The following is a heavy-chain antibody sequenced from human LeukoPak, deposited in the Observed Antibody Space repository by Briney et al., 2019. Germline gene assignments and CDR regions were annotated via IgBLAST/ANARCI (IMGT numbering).Heavy chain of an antibody. CDR1: GGSISSGSYY. CDR2: IYTSGST. CDR3: ARVPKEV. V-gene: IGHV4-61*02. Sequence: SETLSLTCTVSGGSISSGSYYWSWIRQPAGKGLEWIGRIYTSGSTNYNPSLKSRVTISVDTSKNQFSLKLSSVTAADTAVYYCARVPKEVWGQGTLVTVSS. J-gene: IGHJ4*02.